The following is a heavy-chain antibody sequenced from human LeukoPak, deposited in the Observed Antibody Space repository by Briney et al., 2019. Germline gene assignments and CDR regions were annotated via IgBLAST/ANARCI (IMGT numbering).Heavy chain of an antibody. CDR2: IYYSGST. CDR3: ARGGYGEYYYDSSGYYLFDY. D-gene: IGHD3-22*01. J-gene: IGHJ4*02. CDR1: GGSVSSGSYY. Sequence: PSETLSLTCTFFGGSVSSGSYYWGWIRQPPGKGLEWIGYIYYSGSTNYNPSLKSRVTISVDTSKNQFSLKLSSVTAADTAVYYCARGGYGEYYYDSSGYYLFDYWGQGTLVTVSS. V-gene: IGHV4-61*01.